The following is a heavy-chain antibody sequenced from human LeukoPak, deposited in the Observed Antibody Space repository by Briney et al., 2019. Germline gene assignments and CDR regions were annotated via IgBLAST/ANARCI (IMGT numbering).Heavy chain of an antibody. Sequence: GGSLRLSCAASGFTFSSYSMNWVRQAPGKGLEWVSYISSSSSTIYYADSVKGRFTISRDNAKNSLYLQMNSLRAEDTAVYYCTRLRSSGYFDADYWGQGTLVTVSS. J-gene: IGHJ4*02. CDR1: GFTFSSYS. V-gene: IGHV3-48*04. CDR2: ISSSSSTI. D-gene: IGHD3-22*01. CDR3: TRLRSSGYFDADY.